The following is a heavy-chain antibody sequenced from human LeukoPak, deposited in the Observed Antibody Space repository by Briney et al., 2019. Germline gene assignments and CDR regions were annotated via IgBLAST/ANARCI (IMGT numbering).Heavy chain of an antibody. CDR3: ARPKGRGEFDY. CDR2: INHSGST. V-gene: IGHV4-34*01. Sequence: SETLSLTCAVYGGSFSGYYWSWIRQPPGKGLEWIGEINHSGSTNYNPSLKSRVTISVDTSKNQFSLKLSSVTAADTAVYYCARPKGRGEFDYWGQGTLVTVSS. J-gene: IGHJ4*02. CDR1: GGSFSGYY. D-gene: IGHD3-3*01.